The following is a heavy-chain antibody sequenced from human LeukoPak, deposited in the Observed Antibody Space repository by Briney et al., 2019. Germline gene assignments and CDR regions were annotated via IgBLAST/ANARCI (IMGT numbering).Heavy chain of an antibody. V-gene: IGHV3-7*03. D-gene: IGHD3-22*01. J-gene: IGHJ4*02. CDR1: GFTFFSYW. CDR2: IKQDGSEK. Sequence: GGSLRLSCAASGFTFFSYWMRWVRQAPGKGLEWVANIKQDGSEKYYVDSVKGRFIISRDNSKNTLYLQMHSLRAEDTAVYYCAKGISPMISLLYFDYWGQGTLVTVSS. CDR3: AKGISPMISLLYFDY.